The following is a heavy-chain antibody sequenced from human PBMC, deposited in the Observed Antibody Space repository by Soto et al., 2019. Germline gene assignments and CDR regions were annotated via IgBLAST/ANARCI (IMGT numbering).Heavy chain of an antibody. D-gene: IGHD3-3*01. Sequence: QVQLVQSGGGVVQPGKSLRLSCAASGLPFSSYGMHWVRQAPGKGLEWVAVISSDGSQKYFADSVKGRFSISRDNSKNVLYLQLTSPRPEDTAFYYCAKPLYYEVWSGSGVFYGLDVWGQGTTVTVSS. CDR1: GLPFSSYG. V-gene: IGHV3-30*18. CDR3: AKPLYYEVWSGSGVFYGLDV. CDR2: ISSDGSQK. J-gene: IGHJ6*02.